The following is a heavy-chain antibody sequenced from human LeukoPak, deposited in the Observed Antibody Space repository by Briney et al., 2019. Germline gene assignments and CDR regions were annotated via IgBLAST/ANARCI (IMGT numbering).Heavy chain of an antibody. Sequence: SETLSLTCTVSGGSISSSSYYWGWIRQPPGKGLAWIGSIYYSGSTYYNPSLKSRVTISVDTSKNQFSLKLSSVTAADTAVYYCGSAGKEMATDNWFDPWGQGTLVTVSS. CDR1: GGSISSSSYY. CDR2: IYYSGST. CDR3: GSAGKEMATDNWFDP. D-gene: IGHD5-24*01. J-gene: IGHJ5*02. V-gene: IGHV4-39*01.